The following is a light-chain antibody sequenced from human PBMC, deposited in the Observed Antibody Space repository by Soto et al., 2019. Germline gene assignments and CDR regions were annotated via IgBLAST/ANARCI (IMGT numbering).Light chain of an antibody. CDR3: QQLYGYPLT. CDR2: LAS. V-gene: IGKV1-9*01. Sequence: IQLTQSPSSLSASVGDRVTITCRASQDISRSLAWYQQRPGRAPRLLIYLASNLQSGVPSRFSGSGSGTDFTLTIGGLQPEDFATYHCQQLYGYPLTFGGGTRGEIK. J-gene: IGKJ4*01. CDR1: QDISRS.